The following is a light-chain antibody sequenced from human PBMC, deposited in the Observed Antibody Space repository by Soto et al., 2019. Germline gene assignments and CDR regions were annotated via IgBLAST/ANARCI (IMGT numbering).Light chain of an antibody. CDR2: DVS. Sequence: QSALTQPASVSGSPGQSITISCTGTSSDVGGYNYGSWYQHHPGKAPKVMIYDVSNRPSGVSNRFSGSKSGNTASLTISGLQAEDEADYYCSSYTSSSTPLVFGGGTKLTVL. CDR3: SSYTSSSTPLV. J-gene: IGLJ3*02. V-gene: IGLV2-14*03. CDR1: SSDVGGYNY.